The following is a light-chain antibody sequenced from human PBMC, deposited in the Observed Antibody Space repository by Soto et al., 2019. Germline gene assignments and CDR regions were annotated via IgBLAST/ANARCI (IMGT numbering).Light chain of an antibody. CDR1: QSINSY. J-gene: IGKJ4*01. V-gene: IGKV1-39*01. CDR2: AAS. Sequence: DIQMTQSPSSLSASVGDRVTITCRASQSINSYLNWYQQKPGKAPKLLIYAASSLQSGVPSRFSGSGSGTDFTLTISSLQPEDFATYYCQQTYTTPTVTFGAGTKVETK. CDR3: QQTYTTPTVT.